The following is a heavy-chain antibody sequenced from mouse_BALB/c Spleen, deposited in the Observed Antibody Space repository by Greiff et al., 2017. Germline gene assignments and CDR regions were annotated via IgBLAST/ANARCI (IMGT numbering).Heavy chain of an antibody. CDR1: GFTFSSYA. J-gene: IGHJ4*01. CDR2: ISSGGST. V-gene: IGHV5-6-5*01. Sequence: EVQVVESGGGLVKPGGSLKLSCAASGFTFSSYAMSWVRQTPEKRLEWVASISSGGSTYYPDSVKGRFTISRDNARNILYLQMSSLRSEDTAMYYCARGVRYYAMDYWGQGTSVTVSS. CDR3: ARGVRYYAMDY.